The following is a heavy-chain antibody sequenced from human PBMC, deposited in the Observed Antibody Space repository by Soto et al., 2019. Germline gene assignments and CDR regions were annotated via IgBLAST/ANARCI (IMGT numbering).Heavy chain of an antibody. CDR1: GFTFSDSA. CDR3: TRRSEYDSGGYYYAYDY. J-gene: IGHJ4*02. CDR2: IRSKANNFAT. D-gene: IGHD3-22*01. V-gene: IGHV3-73*01. Sequence: GGSLRLSCAASGFTFSDSAMHWVRQASGKGLEWLGRIRSKANNFATAYAASVKGRFTISRDDAKNTVYLQMNSLNSEDTAVYFFTRRSEYDSGGYYYAYDYWGQGTRVTVSS.